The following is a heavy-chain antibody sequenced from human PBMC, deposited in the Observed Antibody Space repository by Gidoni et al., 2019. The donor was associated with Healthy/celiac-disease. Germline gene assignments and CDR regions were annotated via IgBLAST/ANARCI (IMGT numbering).Heavy chain of an antibody. V-gene: IGHV4-38-2*02. D-gene: IGHD3-10*01. J-gene: IGHJ3*02. CDR2: ISPSGST. CDR3: ARSKYYDGSGSDAFDI. Sequence: HVQLQASGPGLVKPSETLSLTCTVSGYSISSGYYWGWIRQPPGKVLEWIGSISPSGSTYYNPYSKSRVTISVDTYKNQLSLKLSSVNAADTAVYYCARSKYYDGSGSDAFDIWGQGTRVTVSS. CDR1: GYSISSGYY.